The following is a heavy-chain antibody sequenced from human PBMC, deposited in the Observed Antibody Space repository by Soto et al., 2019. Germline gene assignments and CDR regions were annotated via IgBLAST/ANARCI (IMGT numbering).Heavy chain of an antibody. CDR1: GFTFNNAW. J-gene: IGHJ4*02. CDR2: IKSNADGGTT. Sequence: GGSLRLSCAASGFTFNNAWLNWVRQTPGKGLEWVGRIKSNADGGTTDYAAPVKGRFTISRDDSKNTLYLQMNSLKTEDTAVYYCATNPLYWGRGTLVTVSS. V-gene: IGHV3-15*07. CDR3: ATNPLY.